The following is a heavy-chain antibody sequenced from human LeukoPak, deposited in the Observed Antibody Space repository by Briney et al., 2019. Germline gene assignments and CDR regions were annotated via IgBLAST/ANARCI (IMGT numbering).Heavy chain of an antibody. CDR2: INHSGST. CDR3: ARGSISSWYRSYFDY. J-gene: IGHJ4*02. CDR1: GGSFSGYY. D-gene: IGHD6-13*01. V-gene: IGHV4-34*01. Sequence: SETLPLTCAVYGGSFSGYYWSWIRQPPGKGLEWIGEINHSGSTNYNPSLKSRVTISVDTSKNQFSLKLSSVTAADTAVYYCARGSISSWYRSYFDYWGQGTLVTVSS.